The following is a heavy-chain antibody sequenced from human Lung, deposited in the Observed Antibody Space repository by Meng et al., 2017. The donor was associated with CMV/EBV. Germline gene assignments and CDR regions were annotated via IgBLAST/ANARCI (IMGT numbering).Heavy chain of an antibody. D-gene: IGHD1-1*01. Sequence: GGSLRLXXAGSGFTISNAKISWVRQAPGKGLEWVARIKPTTEHETIDYAAPVEGRFTISRDDSRNTVYLQMNSLKSEDTAVYFCTTVNWNYYDYWGQGTVVTSPQ. V-gene: IGHV3-15*01. CDR2: IKPTTEHETI. CDR3: TTVNWNYYDY. CDR1: GFTISNAK. J-gene: IGHJ4*02.